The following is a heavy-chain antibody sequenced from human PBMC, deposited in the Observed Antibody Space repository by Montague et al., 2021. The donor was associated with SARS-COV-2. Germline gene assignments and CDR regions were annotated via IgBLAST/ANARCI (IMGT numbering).Heavy chain of an antibody. CDR2: IYHSGST. Sequence: SETLSLTCAVYGGSFSGYYWSWIRQPPGKGLEWIGEIYHSGSTNYNPSLKSRVTISVDTSKNQFSLKLSSVTAADTAVYYCARGSGCTGCSCYSDWDPYYYYGMDVWGQGTTVTVSS. CDR1: GGSFSGYY. J-gene: IGHJ6*02. CDR3: ARGSGCTGCSCYSDWDPYYYYGMDV. V-gene: IGHV4-34*01. D-gene: IGHD2-15*01.